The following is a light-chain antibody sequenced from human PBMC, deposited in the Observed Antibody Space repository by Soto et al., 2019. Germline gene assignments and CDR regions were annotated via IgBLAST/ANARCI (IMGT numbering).Light chain of an antibody. V-gene: IGKV3-15*01. CDR3: QQYNNWPPIT. Sequence: EIVITQSPATLSVYPGERATLSCRASQSVSSNLAWYQQKPGQAPRLLIFGASTRATGIPARFSGSGSGTEFTLTISSLQSEDFAVYYCQQYNNWPPITFGQGTRLEIK. J-gene: IGKJ5*01. CDR2: GAS. CDR1: QSVSSN.